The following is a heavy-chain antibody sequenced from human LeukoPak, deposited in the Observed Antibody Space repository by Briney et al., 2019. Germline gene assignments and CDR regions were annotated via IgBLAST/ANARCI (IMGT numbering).Heavy chain of an antibody. CDR2: ISSSSTTI. V-gene: IGHV3-48*02. Sequence: PRRSLRLSCAASGFTFSSNSMNWVRHVPGKLLEWVSYISSSSTTIYDADSVKGRFTISRDNAKNSLYLQMNSLREENTAVYYCTRGPGYCSGGRCYYGMDVWGQGTTVTVSS. CDR3: TRGPGYCSGGRCYYGMDV. D-gene: IGHD2-15*01. CDR1: GFTFSSNS. J-gene: IGHJ6*02.